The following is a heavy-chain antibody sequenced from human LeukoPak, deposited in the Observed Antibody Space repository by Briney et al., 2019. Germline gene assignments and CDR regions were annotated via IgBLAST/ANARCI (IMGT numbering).Heavy chain of an antibody. D-gene: IGHD2-21*02. Sequence: ASVKVSCKASGYTFTNYGIVWVRQAPGQGLEWMGWISAYNGNTNYAQKLQGRVTMTTDTSTSTAFMELRSLRSDDTAVHFCARVQHIVVVTAIRGHDWLDPWGQGTLVTVSS. CDR1: GYTFTNYG. V-gene: IGHV1-18*01. CDR2: ISAYNGNT. CDR3: ARVQHIVVVTAIRGHDWLDP. J-gene: IGHJ5*02.